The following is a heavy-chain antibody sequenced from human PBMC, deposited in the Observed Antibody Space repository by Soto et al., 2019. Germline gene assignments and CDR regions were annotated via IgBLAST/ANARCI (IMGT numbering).Heavy chain of an antibody. V-gene: IGHV3-30*18. CDR1: GFTFSSYG. J-gene: IGHJ6*02. CDR3: AKDRGWSSYYYDYGMDV. CDR2: ISYDGSNK. D-gene: IGHD6-19*01. Sequence: QVQLVESGGGVVQPGRSLRLSCAASGFTFSSYGMHWVRQAPGKGLEWVAVISYDGSNKHYADSVKGRFTISRDNSKNTLYLQMNSLRVEDTAVYFCAKDRGWSSYYYDYGMDVWGQGTTVTVSS.